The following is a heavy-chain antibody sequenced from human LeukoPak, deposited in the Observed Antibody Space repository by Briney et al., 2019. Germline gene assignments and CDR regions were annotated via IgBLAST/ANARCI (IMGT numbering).Heavy chain of an antibody. CDR3: AFSHARNSGTYYPLDY. J-gene: IGHJ4*02. D-gene: IGHD1-26*01. V-gene: IGHV4-59*08. CDR1: GGSISRYY. CDR2: IYYSGST. Sequence: SETLSLTCTVSGGSISRYYWSWMRQPPGKGLEWIGYIYYSGSTNYNPSLKSRVTISVDTSKNQFSLKLSSVTAADTAVYYCAFSHARNSGTYYPLDYWGQGTLVTVSS.